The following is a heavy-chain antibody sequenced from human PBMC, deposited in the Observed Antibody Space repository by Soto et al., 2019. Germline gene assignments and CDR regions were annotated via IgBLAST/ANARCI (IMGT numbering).Heavy chain of an antibody. J-gene: IGHJ2*01. Sequence: SETLSLTCAVSGYSISSGYFWGWLRQPPGKGLEWIGEPNHRGSTNYNPALKSRVTISVDTPKNQLSLKLSSVNAADTAVYYCASPLRIMTTFGRVIVTHSYWCFDLWGRGTLVTVSS. D-gene: IGHD3-16*02. V-gene: IGHV4-38-2*01. CDR2: PNHRGST. CDR1: GYSISSGYF. CDR3: ASPLRIMTTFGRVIVTHSYWCFDL.